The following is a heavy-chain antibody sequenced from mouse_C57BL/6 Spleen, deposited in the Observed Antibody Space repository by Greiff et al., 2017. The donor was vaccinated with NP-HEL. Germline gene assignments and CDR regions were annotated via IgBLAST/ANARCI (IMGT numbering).Heavy chain of an antibody. D-gene: IGHD1-1*02. CDR2: IHPNSGST. Sequence: VQLQQPGAELVKPGASVKSSCKASGYTFTSYWMHWVKQRPGQGLEWIGMIHPNSGSTNYNEKFKSKATLTVDKSSSTAYMQLSSLTSEDSAVYYCAREGGYCFDYWGQGTTLTVSS. V-gene: IGHV1-64*01. J-gene: IGHJ2*01. CDR3: AREGGYCFDY. CDR1: GYTFTSYW.